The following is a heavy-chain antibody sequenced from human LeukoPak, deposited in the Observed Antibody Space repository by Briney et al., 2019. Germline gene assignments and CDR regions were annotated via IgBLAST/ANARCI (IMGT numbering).Heavy chain of an antibody. CDR3: ARDGSGSPYYYGMDV. J-gene: IGHJ6*04. CDR1: GYTFTSYY. V-gene: IGHV1-69*06. Sequence: ATVKVSCKASGYTFTSYYMHWVRQAPGQGLEWMGGIIPIFGTANYAQKFQGRVTINWDKSKSTAYMELSSLRSEDTAVYYCARDGSGSPYYYGMDVWGKGTTVTVSS. CDR2: IIPIFGTA. D-gene: IGHD3-10*01.